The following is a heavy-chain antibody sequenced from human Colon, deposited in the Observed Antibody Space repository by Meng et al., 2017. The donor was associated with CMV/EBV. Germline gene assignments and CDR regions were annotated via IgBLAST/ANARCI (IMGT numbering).Heavy chain of an antibody. V-gene: IGHV3-23*01. CDR3: AKPRGAGS. D-gene: IGHD6-19*01. Sequence: QLLGAGGGLVQPGGSLGLPGAASGFIFSNYVMSWVRQAPGKGLEWVSSISGSGGSTYYADSVKGRFTISRDNSKKTLYLQMNSLRAEDTAVYYCAKPRGAGSWGRGTLVTVSS. J-gene: IGHJ5*02. CDR1: GFIFSNYV. CDR2: ISGSGGST.